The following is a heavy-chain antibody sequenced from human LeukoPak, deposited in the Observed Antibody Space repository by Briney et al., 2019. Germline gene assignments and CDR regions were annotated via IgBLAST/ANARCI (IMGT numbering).Heavy chain of an antibody. Sequence: SETLSLTCAVYGGSFSGYYWSWIRQPPGKGLEWIGEINHSGSTNYNPSLKSRVTISVDTSKNQFSLKLSSVTAADTAVYYCARGRVHYDFWFMRYFDYWGQGTLVTVSS. V-gene: IGHV4-34*01. J-gene: IGHJ4*02. D-gene: IGHD3-3*01. CDR3: ARGRVHYDFWFMRYFDY. CDR2: INHSGST. CDR1: GGSFSGYY.